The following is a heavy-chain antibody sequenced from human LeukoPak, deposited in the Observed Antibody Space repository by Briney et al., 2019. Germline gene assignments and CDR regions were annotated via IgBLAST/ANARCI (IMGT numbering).Heavy chain of an antibody. J-gene: IGHJ6*04. CDR3: ARAPGSIGDYYYYGMDV. V-gene: IGHV3-33*01. Sequence: PGGSLRLSCAASGFTFSSYGMHWVRQTPGKGLEWVAVIWYDGSNKYYADSVKGRFTISRDNSKNTLYLQMNSLRAEDTAVYYCARAPGSIGDYYYYGMDVWGKGTTVTVSS. CDR2: IWYDGSNK. D-gene: IGHD2-2*01. CDR1: GFTFSSYG.